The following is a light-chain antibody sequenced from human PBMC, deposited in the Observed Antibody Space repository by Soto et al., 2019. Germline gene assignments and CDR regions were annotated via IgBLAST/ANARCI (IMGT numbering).Light chain of an antibody. CDR3: QTWSSGPLI. Sequence: QLVLTQSPSASASLGASVKLTCTLSSGHSSYAIAWHQQQPEKGPRYLMKLNSDGSHSKGDGIPDRFSGSSSGAERYLTISSLPSEDEADYYCQTWSSGPLIFGGGTKVTVL. J-gene: IGLJ2*01. V-gene: IGLV4-69*01. CDR2: LNSDGSH. CDR1: SGHSSYA.